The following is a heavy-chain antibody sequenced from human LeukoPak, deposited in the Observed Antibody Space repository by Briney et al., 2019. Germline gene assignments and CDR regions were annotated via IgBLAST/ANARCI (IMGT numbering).Heavy chain of an antibody. CDR2: ISGSDGTT. D-gene: IGHD1-26*01. CDR3: AKGSGSYKGLDY. CDR1: GFTFSSYA. Sequence: GGSLRLSCAASGFTFSSYAMSWVRQAPGKGLEWFSTISGSDGTTYYADSVKGRFTISRDNSKNTLYLQMNSLRAEDTAVFYCAKGSGSYKGLDYWGQGTLVTVSS. V-gene: IGHV3-23*01. J-gene: IGHJ4*02.